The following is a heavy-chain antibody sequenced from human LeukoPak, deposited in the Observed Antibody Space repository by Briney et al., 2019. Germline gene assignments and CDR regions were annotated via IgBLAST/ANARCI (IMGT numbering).Heavy chain of an antibody. CDR1: GFTFSSYA. J-gene: IGHJ4*02. CDR3: ARGLHSFDY. D-gene: IGHD5-18*01. Sequence: GGSLRLSCAASGFTFSSYAMHWVRQAPGKGLEWVANIKQDGSEKYYVDSVKGRFTISRDNAKNSLYLQMNSLRAEDTAVYYCARGLHSFDYWGQGTLVTVSS. CDR2: IKQDGSEK. V-gene: IGHV3-7*04.